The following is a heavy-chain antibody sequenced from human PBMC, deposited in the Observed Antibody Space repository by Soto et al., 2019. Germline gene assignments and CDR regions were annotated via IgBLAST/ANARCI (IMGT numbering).Heavy chain of an antibody. D-gene: IGHD3-10*01. CDR3: ARDKVYYGSGSLNYYYYYGMDV. CDR1: GFTFSSYA. J-gene: IGHJ6*02. V-gene: IGHV3-30-3*01. CDR2: ISYDGSNK. Sequence: GGSLRLSCAASGFTFSSYAMHWVRQAPGKGLEWVAVISYDGSNKYYADSVKGRFTISRDNSKNTLYLQMNSLRAEDTAVYYCARDKVYYGSGSLNYYYYYGMDVWGQGTTVTVSS.